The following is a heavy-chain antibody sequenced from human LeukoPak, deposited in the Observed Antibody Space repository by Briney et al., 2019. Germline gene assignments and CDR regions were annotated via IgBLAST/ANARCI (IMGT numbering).Heavy chain of an antibody. CDR1: GFTFSNAW. CDR2: IKSKTDGGTT. D-gene: IGHD3-22*01. J-gene: IGHJ6*02. V-gene: IGHV3-15*01. CDR3: LSDSGYYYYYYGMDV. Sequence: GGSLRLSCAASGFTFSNAWMSWVRQAPGKGLEWVGRIKSKTDGGTTDYAAPVKGRFTISRDDSKNTLYLQMNSLKTEDTAVYYCLSDSGYYYYYYGMDVWGQGTTVTVSS.